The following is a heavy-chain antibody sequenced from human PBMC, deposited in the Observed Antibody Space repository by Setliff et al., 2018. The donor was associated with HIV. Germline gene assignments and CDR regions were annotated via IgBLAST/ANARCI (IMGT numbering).Heavy chain of an antibody. CDR1: GFTFSYYT. CDR3: AGEAPRATLDY. J-gene: IGHJ4*02. Sequence: GSLRLSCAASGFTFSYYTMNWVRQSPGKGLEWIGEINDSDTNHRGSTNYNPSLKSRVTISVDTSKNQFSLKLSSVTAADTAVYYCAGEAPRATLDYWGQGTLVTVSS. V-gene: IGHV4-34*01. D-gene: IGHD6-6*01. CDR2: INDSDTNHRGST.